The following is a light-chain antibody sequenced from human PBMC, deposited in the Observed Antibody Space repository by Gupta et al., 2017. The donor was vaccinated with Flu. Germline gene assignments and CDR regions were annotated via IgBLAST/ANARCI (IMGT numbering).Light chain of an antibody. V-gene: IGLV2-11*01. CDR2: DVN. CDR1: SSDIGGSNF. J-gene: IGLJ3*02. CDR3: SSNAGGDNWV. Sequence: ALPHPRSVSGLPDQSVTIPCTGTSSDIGGSNFVAWYQHYPGKAHKLIIYDVNQRPAGVPDRFSGSKSGNTASLTISGHEEEEEADYHCSSNAGGDNWVFGGGTKLTVL.